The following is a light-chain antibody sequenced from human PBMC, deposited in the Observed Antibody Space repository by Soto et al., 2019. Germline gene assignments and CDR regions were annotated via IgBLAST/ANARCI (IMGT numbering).Light chain of an antibody. CDR1: QSILYSSNNKNY. CDR2: WAS. V-gene: IGKV4-1*01. CDR3: QQYGDSLTWT. Sequence: DIVMTQSPDSLAVSLGERATINCKSSQSILYSSNNKNYLVWYQQKPGQPPKVLIYWASTRESGVPDRFSGSGSGTDFTLTISRLEPEDFAVYYCQQYGDSLTWTFGQGTKVDIK. J-gene: IGKJ1*01.